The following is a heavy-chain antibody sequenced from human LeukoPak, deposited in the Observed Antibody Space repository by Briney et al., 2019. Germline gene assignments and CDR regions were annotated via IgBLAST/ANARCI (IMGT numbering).Heavy chain of an antibody. CDR3: ARDRGVPAAWDYYDMHV. Sequence: GGSLRLSCAASGFTFSSYSMNWVRQAPGKGLEWVSSISSSSSYIYYADSVKGRVTISRDNAKNSLYLQMNSLRAEDTAVYYCARDRGVPAAWDYYDMHVWGQGTTVSVSS. D-gene: IGHD2-2*01. J-gene: IGHJ6*02. CDR2: ISSSSSYI. V-gene: IGHV3-21*01. CDR1: GFTFSSYS.